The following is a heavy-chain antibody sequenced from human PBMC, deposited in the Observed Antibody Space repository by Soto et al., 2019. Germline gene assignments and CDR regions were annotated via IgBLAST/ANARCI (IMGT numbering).Heavy chain of an antibody. CDR2: IKRKIDGETT. J-gene: IGHJ4*02. Sequence: EVQLVESGGGLVKPGGSLRLSCAASGFTFTNAWMNWVRQAPGKGLEWVGRIKRKIDGETTDYAALVKGRFTISRDDSKNTLYLQMNSLQTADTGVYYCADIAVSHTGDYWGQGTLVTVSS. CDR3: ADIAVSHTGDY. V-gene: IGHV3-15*07. CDR1: GFTFTNAW. D-gene: IGHD6-19*01.